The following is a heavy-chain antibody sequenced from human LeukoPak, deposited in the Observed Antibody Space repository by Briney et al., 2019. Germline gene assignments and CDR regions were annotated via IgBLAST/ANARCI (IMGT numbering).Heavy chain of an antibody. CDR3: ARDVGYCSSTSCDPPNWFDP. CDR2: IYSGGST. CDR1: GFTVSSNY. J-gene: IGHJ5*02. D-gene: IGHD2-2*01. V-gene: IGHV3-66*01. Sequence: AGGSLRLSCAASGFTVSSNYMSWVRQAPGKGLEWVSVIYSGGSTYYADSVKGRFTISRDNSKNTLYLQMNSLRAEDTAVYYCARDVGYCSSTSCDPPNWFDPWGQGTLVTVSS.